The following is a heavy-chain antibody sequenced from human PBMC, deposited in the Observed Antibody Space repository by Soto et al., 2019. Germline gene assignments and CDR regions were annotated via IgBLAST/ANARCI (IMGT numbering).Heavy chain of an antibody. CDR1: GFTFSSYV. V-gene: IGHV3-33*01. Sequence: HPGGSLRLSCAASGFTFSSYVMHWVRQAPGKGLEWVAVIWYDGSNKYYADSVKGRFTISRDNSKNTLYLQMNSLRAEDTAVYYCARGRTRLRYFDWLSPPYGMDVWGQGTLVTVSS. J-gene: IGHJ6*02. D-gene: IGHD3-9*01. CDR3: ARGRTRLRYFDWLSPPYGMDV. CDR2: IWYDGSNK.